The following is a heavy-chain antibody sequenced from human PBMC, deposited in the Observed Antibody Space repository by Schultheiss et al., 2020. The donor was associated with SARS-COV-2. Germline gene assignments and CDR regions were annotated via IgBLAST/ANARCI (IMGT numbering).Heavy chain of an antibody. CDR3: ARDSSFGVIEYYYYYGMDV. V-gene: IGHV3-21*01. D-gene: IGHD3-3*01. CDR1: GFTFSSYS. Sequence: GGSLRLSCAASGFTFSSYSMNWVRQAPGKGLEWVSSISSRSSYIYYADSLKGRFTISRDNAKNSLYLQMNSLRAEDTAVYFCARDSSFGVIEYYYYYGMDVWGQGTTVTVSS. CDR2: ISSRSSYI. J-gene: IGHJ6*02.